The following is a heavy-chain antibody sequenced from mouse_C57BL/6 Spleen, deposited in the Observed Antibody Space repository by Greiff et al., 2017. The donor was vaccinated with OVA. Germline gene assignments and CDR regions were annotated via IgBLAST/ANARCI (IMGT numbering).Heavy chain of an antibody. CDR1: GFTFTSYW. CDR3: ARYDGSSSFAG. Sequence: QVQLQQPGTELVQPGASVKLSCKASGFTFTSYWMHWVHQTPGQGLEWIGNINSSNGGTTSTEKFTSKATLTVDKSSSTLYMQLSSLESADVAVYECARYDGSSSFAGWGKVAMVTVSA. V-gene: IGHV1-53*01. CDR2: INSSNGGT. J-gene: IGHJ3*01. D-gene: IGHD1-1*01.